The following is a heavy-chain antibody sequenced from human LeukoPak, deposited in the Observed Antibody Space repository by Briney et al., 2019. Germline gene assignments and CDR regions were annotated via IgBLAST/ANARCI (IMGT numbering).Heavy chain of an antibody. V-gene: IGHV1-2*02. CDR3: ARMYSSGWLGMEIDY. D-gene: IGHD6-19*01. CDR1: GYTFTGYY. Sequence: GASVKVSCKASGYTFTGYYMHWVRQAPGQGLEWMGWINPNSGGTNYAQKFQGRVTMTRDTSISTAYMELGRLRSDDTAVYYCARMYSSGWLGMEIDYWGQGTLVTVSS. CDR2: INPNSGGT. J-gene: IGHJ4*02.